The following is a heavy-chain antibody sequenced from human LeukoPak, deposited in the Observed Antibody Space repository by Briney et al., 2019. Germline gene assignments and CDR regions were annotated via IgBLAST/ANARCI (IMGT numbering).Heavy chain of an antibody. D-gene: IGHD4-11*01. CDR2: ISSSGSTI. V-gene: IGHV3-11*04. CDR3: ARDPVTVTTFFDY. J-gene: IGHJ4*02. Sequence: PGGSLRLSCAASGFTFSDYYMSWIRQAPGKGLEWASYISSSGSTIYYADSVKGRFTISRDNAKNSLYLQMNSLRAEDTAVYYCARDPVTVTTFFDYWGQGTLVTVSS. CDR1: GFTFSDYY.